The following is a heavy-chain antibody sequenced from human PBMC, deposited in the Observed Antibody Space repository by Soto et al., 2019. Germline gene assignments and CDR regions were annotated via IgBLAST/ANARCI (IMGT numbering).Heavy chain of an antibody. Sequence: GGSLRLSCAASGFTFSSYWMHWVRQAPGKGLVWVSRINSDGSSTSYADSVKGRFTISRDNAKNTLYLQMNSLRAEDTAVYYCARVPSDYYYYYGMDVWGQGTTVTVSS. CDR2: INSDGSST. CDR3: ARVPSDYYYYYGMDV. V-gene: IGHV3-74*01. CDR1: GFTFSSYW. J-gene: IGHJ6*02.